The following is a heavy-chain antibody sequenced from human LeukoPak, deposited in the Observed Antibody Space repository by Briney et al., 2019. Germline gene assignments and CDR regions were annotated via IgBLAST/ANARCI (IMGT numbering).Heavy chain of an antibody. D-gene: IGHD3-3*01. V-gene: IGHV1-69*04. CDR2: IIPIFGIA. J-gene: IGHJ4*02. CDR3: AREYYDFWSGYYTLDV. CDR1: GGTFSSYA. Sequence: SVKVSCKASGGTFSSYAISWVRQAPGQGLEWMGRIIPIFGIANYAQKFQGRVTITADKSTSTAYMELSSLRSEDTAVYYCAREYYDFWSGYYTLDVWGQGTLVTVSS.